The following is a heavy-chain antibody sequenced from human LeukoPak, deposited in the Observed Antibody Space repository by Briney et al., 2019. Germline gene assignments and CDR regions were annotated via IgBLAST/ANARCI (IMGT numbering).Heavy chain of an antibody. CDR2: IYYSGST. CDR3: ARSGRGYSGYVQVDY. J-gene: IGHJ4*02. Sequence: SETLSLACTVSGGSISSSSYYWGWIRQPPGKGLEWIGSIYYSGSTYYNPSLKSRVTISVDTSKNQFSLKLSSVTAADTAVYYCARSGRGYSGYVQVDYWGQGTLVTVSS. D-gene: IGHD5-12*01. V-gene: IGHV4-39*07. CDR1: GGSISSSSYY.